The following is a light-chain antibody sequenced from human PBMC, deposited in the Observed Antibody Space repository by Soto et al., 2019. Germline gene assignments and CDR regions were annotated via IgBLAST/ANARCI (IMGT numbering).Light chain of an antibody. Sequence: DIQMTQSPSTLSASVGDRVTITCRASQSISTWLAWYQQKPGKAPKLLIYKASSLRNGVPSRFSGGGSVTEFTLTIYSLQPDDFASYYCQQYNGYPHTFGQGTKLEIK. V-gene: IGKV1-5*03. CDR3: QQYNGYPHT. CDR2: KAS. J-gene: IGKJ2*01. CDR1: QSISTW.